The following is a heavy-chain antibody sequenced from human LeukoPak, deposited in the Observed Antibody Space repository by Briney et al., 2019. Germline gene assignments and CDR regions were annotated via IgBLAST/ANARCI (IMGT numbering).Heavy chain of an antibody. V-gene: IGHV3-7*01. D-gene: IGHD3-3*01. Sequence: GGSLRLSCAASGFTFNGDDMNWVRQAPGKGLEWVANIKQDGSEKYYVDSVKGRFTISRDNAKNSLYLQMNSLRAEDTAVYYCARASDFWSGYPVGAFDPWGQGTLVTVSS. CDR2: IKQDGSEK. J-gene: IGHJ5*02. CDR1: GFTFNGDD. CDR3: ARASDFWSGYPVGAFDP.